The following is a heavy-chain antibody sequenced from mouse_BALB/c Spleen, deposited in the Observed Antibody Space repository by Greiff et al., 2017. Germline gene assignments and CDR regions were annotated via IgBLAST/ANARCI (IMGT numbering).Heavy chain of an antibody. V-gene: IGHV1S29*02. CDR2: IYPYNGGT. J-gene: IGHJ3*01. CDR3: ARPGCYGFAD. D-gene: IGHD1-1*02. CDR1: GYTFTDYN. Sequence: VHVKQSGPELVKPGASVKISCKASGYTFTDYNMHWVKQSHGKSLEWIGYIYPYNGGTGYNQKFKSKATLTVDNSSSTAYMELRSLTSEDSAVYYCARPGCYGFADWGEGTLVTVSA.